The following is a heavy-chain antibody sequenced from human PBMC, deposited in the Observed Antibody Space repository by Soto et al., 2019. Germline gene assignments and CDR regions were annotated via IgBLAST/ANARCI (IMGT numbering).Heavy chain of an antibody. V-gene: IGHV3-30-3*01. CDR1: GFTFSSYA. J-gene: IGHJ4*02. CDR2: ISYDGSNK. Sequence: QVQLVESGGGVVQPGRSLRLSCAASGFTFSSYAMHWVRQAPGMGLEWVAVISYDGSNKYYADSVKGRFTISRDNSKNTLYLQMNSLRAEDTAVYYCAQWAGAFDYWGQGTLVTVSS. D-gene: IGHD1-26*01. CDR3: AQWAGAFDY.